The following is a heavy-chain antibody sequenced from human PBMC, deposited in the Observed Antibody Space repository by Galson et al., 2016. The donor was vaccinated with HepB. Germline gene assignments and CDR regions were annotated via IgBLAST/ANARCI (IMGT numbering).Heavy chain of an antibody. CDR3: AREMSGSQYRHWYFDL. D-gene: IGHD1-26*01. Sequence: SETLSLTCSVSGGSIRNYYWNWIRQPPGRGLEWIGYIYYSGTTAYNPSLTSRVTISVDRSKNQFSLSLSPMTAADTAVDYCAREMSGSQYRHWYFDLWGRGTLVTVSA. V-gene: IGHV4-59*01. CDR2: IYYSGTT. J-gene: IGHJ2*01. CDR1: GGSIRNYY.